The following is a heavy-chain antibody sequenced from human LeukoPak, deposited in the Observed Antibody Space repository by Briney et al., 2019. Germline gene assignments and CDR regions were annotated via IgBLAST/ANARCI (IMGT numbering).Heavy chain of an antibody. CDR3: ARLRSWSPDY. CDR2: INHSGST. CDR1: GGSFSGYY. D-gene: IGHD6-13*01. J-gene: IGHJ4*02. V-gene: IGHV4-34*01. Sequence: SETLSLACAVYGGSFSGYYWSWIRQPPGKGLEWIGEINHSGSTNYNPSLKSRVTISVDTSKNQFSLKLSSVTAADTAVYYCARLRSWSPDYWGQGTLVTVSS.